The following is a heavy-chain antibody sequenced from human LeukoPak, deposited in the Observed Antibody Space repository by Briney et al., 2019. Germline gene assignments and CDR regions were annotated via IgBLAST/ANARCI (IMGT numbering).Heavy chain of an antibody. Sequence: GGSLRLSCAASGFTFSSYEMNWVRQAPGKGLEWVSYISSSGSTIYYADSVKGRFAISRDNAKNSLYLQLNSLRAEDTAVYYCARSLVVGATYPYHWGQGTLVTVSS. CDR1: GFTFSSYE. CDR3: ARSLVVGATYPYH. J-gene: IGHJ5*02. D-gene: IGHD1-26*01. CDR2: ISSSGSTI. V-gene: IGHV3-48*03.